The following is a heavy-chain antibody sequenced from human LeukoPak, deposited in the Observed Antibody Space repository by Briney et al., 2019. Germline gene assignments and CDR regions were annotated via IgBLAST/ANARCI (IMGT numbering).Heavy chain of an antibody. Sequence: PSETLSLTCVVSGFSISSGYYWGWIRQPPGKGLECIGNIHPSGTTFFNSSLNSRVTMSIDTSKNQFSLKLTSVTAADTAVYYCAREGERRIVNWGQGILVTVSS. V-gene: IGHV4-38-2*02. CDR2: IHPSGTT. CDR1: GFSISSGYY. CDR3: AREGERRIVN. J-gene: IGHJ4*02. D-gene: IGHD1-1*01.